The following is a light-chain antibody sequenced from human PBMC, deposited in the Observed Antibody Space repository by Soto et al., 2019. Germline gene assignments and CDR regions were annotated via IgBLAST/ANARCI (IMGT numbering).Light chain of an antibody. V-gene: IGLV2-14*01. Sequence: QSALTQPASVSGSPGQSITISCTGTSSDVGGYNYVSWYQQHPGKAPKLMIYDVTNRPSGVSNRFSGSKSGNTSSLTISGLQAEDEADYYCSSYTISSPPLVFGGGTKLTVL. J-gene: IGLJ3*02. CDR1: SSDVGGYNY. CDR2: DVT. CDR3: SSYTISSPPLV.